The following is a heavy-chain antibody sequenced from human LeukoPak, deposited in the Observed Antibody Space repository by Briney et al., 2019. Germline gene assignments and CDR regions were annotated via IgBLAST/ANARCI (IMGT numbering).Heavy chain of an antibody. J-gene: IGHJ4*02. D-gene: IGHD1-1*01. Sequence: GGSLGLSCAASGFTFSSYAMSWVRQAPGKGLEWVSVISGSGGSTYYADSVKGRFTISRDNSKNTLYLQMNSLRAEDTAVYYCAKAAGNVLAYYFDYWGQGTLVTVSS. V-gene: IGHV3-23*01. CDR1: GFTFSSYA. CDR2: ISGSGGST. CDR3: AKAAGNVLAYYFDY.